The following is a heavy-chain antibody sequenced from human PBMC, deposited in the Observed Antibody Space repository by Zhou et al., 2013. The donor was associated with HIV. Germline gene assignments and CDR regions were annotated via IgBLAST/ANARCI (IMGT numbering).Heavy chain of an antibody. Sequence: QVHLVQSGPEVKMPGASVKVSCKASGYTFPNYGISWVRQAPGQGLEWVGWVSAYDGDTNYAQKLQGRITMTTDTSTSTAYMELRSLRSDDTAVYFCTRDHCSTTNCPSFDYWGQGTRVTVSS. CDR3: TRDHCSTTNCPSFDY. CDR1: GYTFPNYG. V-gene: IGHV1-18*01. J-gene: IGHJ4*02. D-gene: IGHD2-2*01. CDR2: VSAYDGDT.